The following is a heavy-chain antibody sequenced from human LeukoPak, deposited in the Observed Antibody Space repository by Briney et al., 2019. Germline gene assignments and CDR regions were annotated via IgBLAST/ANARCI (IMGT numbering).Heavy chain of an antibody. D-gene: IGHD1-26*01. J-gene: IGHJ4*02. CDR2: INTNTGNL. Sequence: ASVKVSCKASGYTFTSYAMNWVRQAPGQGLEWVGWINTNTGNLTYAQGFTGRFVFSLDTSVSTAYLQISSLKAEDTGVYYCAKKESGSYGVYFDYWGQGTLVTVSS. CDR1: GYTFTSYA. CDR3: AKKESGSYGVYFDY. V-gene: IGHV7-4-1*02.